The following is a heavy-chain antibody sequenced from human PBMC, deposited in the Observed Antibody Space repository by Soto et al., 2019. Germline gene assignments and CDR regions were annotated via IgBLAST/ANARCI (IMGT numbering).Heavy chain of an antibody. J-gene: IGHJ3*02. CDR3: ARDQNGGYCSGGSCPPDAFDI. D-gene: IGHD2-15*01. Sequence: EVQLVESGGGLVKPGGSLRLSCAASGFTFSSYSMNWVRRAPGKGLEWVSSISSSSSYIYYADSVKGRFTISRDNAKNSLYLQMNSLRAEDTAVYYCARDQNGGYCSGGSCPPDAFDIWGQGTMVTVSS. CDR1: GFTFSSYS. CDR2: ISSSSSYI. V-gene: IGHV3-21*01.